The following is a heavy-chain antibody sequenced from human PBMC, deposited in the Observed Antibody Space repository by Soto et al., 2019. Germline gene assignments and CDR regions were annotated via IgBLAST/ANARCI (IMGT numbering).Heavy chain of an antibody. V-gene: IGHV1-46*01. CDR1: GYTFTSYY. J-gene: IGHJ3*02. CDR3: ARGAYYDRSQFDI. CDR2: INPSGGST. D-gene: IGHD3-22*01. Sequence: ASVKGSRKASGYTFTSYYMHWVRQAPGQGLEWMGVINPSGGSTSYAQKFQGRVTMTRDTSTSTVYMERSSLRSEDTAVYYWARGAYYDRSQFDIWGQGTIVTV.